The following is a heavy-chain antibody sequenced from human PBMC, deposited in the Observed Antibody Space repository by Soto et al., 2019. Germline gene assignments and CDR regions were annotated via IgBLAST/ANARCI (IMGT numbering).Heavy chain of an antibody. CDR1: GFTFSAYD. Sequence: EVQLVESGGGLVQPGGSLRLSCAASGFTFSAYDMHWVRQPTGKGLEWVSAIGTLHDTYYPDSVKGRFTISRENAKNSLYLQINSLTTGDTAVYYCARQASYWHGGGGWFDPWGQGTLGTVSS. V-gene: IGHV3-13*01. J-gene: IGHJ5*02. D-gene: IGHD2-8*02. CDR3: ARQASYWHGGGGWFDP. CDR2: IGTLHDT.